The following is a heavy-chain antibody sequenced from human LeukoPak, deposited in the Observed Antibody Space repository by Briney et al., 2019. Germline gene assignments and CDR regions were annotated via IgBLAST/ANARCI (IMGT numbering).Heavy chain of an antibody. V-gene: IGHV3-48*01. Sequence: PGGSLGLSCAASGFTFSSYSINWVRQAPGKGLELVSFISSSGSTMYYADSVKGRFTISRDNAKNSLYLQMNSLRAEDTAVYYCARENFGDVFDYWGQGTLVTVSS. J-gene: IGHJ4*02. D-gene: IGHD4-17*01. CDR3: ARENFGDVFDY. CDR2: ISSSGSTM. CDR1: GFTFSSYS.